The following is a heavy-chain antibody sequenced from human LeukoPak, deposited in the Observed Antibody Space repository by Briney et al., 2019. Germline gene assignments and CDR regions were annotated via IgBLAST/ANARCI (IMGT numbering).Heavy chain of an antibody. CDR3: AGARRGGYDLAY. Sequence: GGSLRLSCAASGFTFSSYEMNRVRQAPGKGLEWVSYISSSGSTIYYADSVKGRFTISRDNAKNSLYLQMNSLRAEDTAVYYCAGARRGGYDLAYWGQGTLVTVSS. CDR2: ISSSGSTI. J-gene: IGHJ4*02. V-gene: IGHV3-48*03. D-gene: IGHD5-12*01. CDR1: GFTFSSYE.